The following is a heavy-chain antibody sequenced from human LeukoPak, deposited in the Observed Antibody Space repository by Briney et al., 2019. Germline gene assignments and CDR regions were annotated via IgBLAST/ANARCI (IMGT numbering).Heavy chain of an antibody. CDR2: IYYSGST. Sequence: PSETLSLTCTVSGGSVSGYYWSWIRQPPGKGLEWIAYIYYSGSTSYNPSLKSRVTISVDTSKNQFSLRLSSVTAADTAVYYCARRARWAQDFDHWGQGTLVTVSS. CDR3: ARRARWAQDFDH. CDR1: GGSVSGYY. D-gene: IGHD5-24*01. V-gene: IGHV4-59*08. J-gene: IGHJ4*02.